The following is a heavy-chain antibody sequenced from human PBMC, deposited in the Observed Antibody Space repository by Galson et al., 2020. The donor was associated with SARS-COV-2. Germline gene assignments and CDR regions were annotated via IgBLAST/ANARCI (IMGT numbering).Heavy chain of an antibody. V-gene: IGHV3-72*01. Sequence: GGSLRLSCIASGFSFNAHFMDWVRQAPGKGLEWVARIRNKANSYTTEYAASVRGRFTISRDDSKNSVHLQANSLKTEDTAVYYCTRDWSGAGDYWGQGTLVTVSA. CDR2: IRNKANSYTT. CDR3: TRDWSGAGDY. CDR1: GFSFNAHF. J-gene: IGHJ4*02. D-gene: IGHD3-10*01.